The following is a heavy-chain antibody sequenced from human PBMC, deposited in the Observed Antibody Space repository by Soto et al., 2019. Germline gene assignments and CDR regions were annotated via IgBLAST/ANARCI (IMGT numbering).Heavy chain of an antibody. V-gene: IGHV4-34*01. Sequence: QEQLQQWGAGLLKPSETLSLTCAVYGGSFSGYYWTWIRQPPGKGLEWTGEINHTGNTKHNPSLGSRVTISVDTSKNQFSLRLSSVTAADTAVYYCARGGRGYSYGRWFDLWGRGTLVTVSS. J-gene: IGHJ2*01. CDR3: ARGGRGYSYGRWFDL. D-gene: IGHD5-18*01. CDR1: GGSFSGYY. CDR2: INHTGNT.